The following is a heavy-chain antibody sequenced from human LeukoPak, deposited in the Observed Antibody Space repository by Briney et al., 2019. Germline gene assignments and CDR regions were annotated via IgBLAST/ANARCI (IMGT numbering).Heavy chain of an antibody. CDR2: IKKDGSEK. V-gene: IGHV3-7*04. CDR1: GFTFSSYW. D-gene: IGHD4-17*01. CDR3: ARGSRSTVTTGNYYYYYYMDV. Sequence: GGSLRLSCAASGFTFSSYWMSWVRRTPGKGLEWVANIKKDGSEKYCVDSVKGRFTISRDSAKNSLYLQMNSLRAEDTAVYYCARGSRSTVTTGNYYYYYYMDVWGKGTTVTVSS. J-gene: IGHJ6*03.